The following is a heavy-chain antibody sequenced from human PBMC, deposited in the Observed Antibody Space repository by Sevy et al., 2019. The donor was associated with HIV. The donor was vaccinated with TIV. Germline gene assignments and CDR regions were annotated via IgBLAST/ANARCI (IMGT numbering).Heavy chain of an antibody. D-gene: IGHD3-10*01. CDR3: ARDGYAESFGGGFDY. CDR1: GFTFSNYG. CDR2: IWYDGNNK. J-gene: IGHJ4*02. Sequence: GGSLRLSCAASGFTFSNYGMHWVRQAPGKGLEWVAIIWYDGNNKYYADSVKGRFTISRDNSKNTLYLQMNSPRAEDTATYYCARDGYAESFGGGFDYWGQGTLVTVSS. V-gene: IGHV3-33*01.